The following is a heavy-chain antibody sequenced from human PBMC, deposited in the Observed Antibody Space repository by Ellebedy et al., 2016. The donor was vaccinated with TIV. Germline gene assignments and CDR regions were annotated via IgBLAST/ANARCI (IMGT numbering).Heavy chain of an antibody. CDR1: GFTFSGSA. CDR2: VRSKANSYAT. J-gene: IGHJ4*02. Sequence: GESLKISCAASGFTFSGSAMHWVRQASGKGLAWVGHVRSKANSYATAYAASVKGRFTISSDDSKNTAYLQMNTLRAEDTALYHCARERGLRWDYWGQGTLVTVSS. V-gene: IGHV3-73*01. D-gene: IGHD4-23*01. CDR3: ARERGLRWDY.